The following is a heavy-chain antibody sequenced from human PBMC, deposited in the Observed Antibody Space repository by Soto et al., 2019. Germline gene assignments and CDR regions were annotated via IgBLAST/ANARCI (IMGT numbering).Heavy chain of an antibody. J-gene: IGHJ4*02. Sequence: LRLSCAASGFTFSSYGMHWVRQAPGKGLEWVAVISYDGSNKYYADSVKGRFTISRDNSKNTLYLQMNSLRAEDTAVYYCAKQDDILTGYYNPFDYWGQGTLVTVYS. D-gene: IGHD3-9*01. CDR3: AKQDDILTGYYNPFDY. CDR1: GFTFSSYG. CDR2: ISYDGSNK. V-gene: IGHV3-30*18.